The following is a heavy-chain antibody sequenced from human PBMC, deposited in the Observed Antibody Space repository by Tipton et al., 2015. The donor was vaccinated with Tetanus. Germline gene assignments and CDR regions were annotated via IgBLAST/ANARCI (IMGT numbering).Heavy chain of an antibody. D-gene: IGHD6-13*01. J-gene: IGHJ4*02. Sequence: TLSLTCTVSGGSISSYYWSWIRQPPGKGLEWIGYIYYSGSANYNPSLKSRVTISVDTSKNQFSLKLSSGTAADTAVYYCARGGIAAAGGGLDYWGQGTLVTVSS. CDR1: GGSISSYY. V-gene: IGHV4-59*01. CDR2: IYYSGSA. CDR3: ARGGIAAAGGGLDY.